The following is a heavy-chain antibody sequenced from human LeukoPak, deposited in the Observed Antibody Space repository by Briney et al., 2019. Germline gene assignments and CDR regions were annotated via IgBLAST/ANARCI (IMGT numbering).Heavy chain of an antibody. CDR1: GFTFTTYW. D-gene: IGHD1-26*01. Sequence: GGSLRLSCAASGFTFTTYWMHWVRQAPGKGLMWVSRISGDGGTSAYADSVKGRFSISRDNAKNTLYLQMNSLRTEDTALYYCAISRYSGSSLDYWGQGSLVTVPS. V-gene: IGHV3-74*01. CDR2: ISGDGGTS. J-gene: IGHJ4*02. CDR3: AISRYSGSSLDY.